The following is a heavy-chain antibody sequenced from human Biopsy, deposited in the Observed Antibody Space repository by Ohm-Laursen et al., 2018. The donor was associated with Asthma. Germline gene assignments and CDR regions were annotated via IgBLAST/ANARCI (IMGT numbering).Heavy chain of an antibody. CDR3: ARVFESSEWGPFYHFGLDV. D-gene: IGHD6-25*01. V-gene: IGHV3-7*03. CDR2: LTGDGSQK. Sequence: GSLRLSCAASGFTFGNFWMSWARQTPGKGLEWVATLTGDGSQKFYVDSVTGRFTISRDNSKNSLFLQMSSLRAEDTAIYYCARVFESSEWGPFYHFGLDVWGQGTTVAVSS. CDR1: GFTFGNFW. J-gene: IGHJ6*02.